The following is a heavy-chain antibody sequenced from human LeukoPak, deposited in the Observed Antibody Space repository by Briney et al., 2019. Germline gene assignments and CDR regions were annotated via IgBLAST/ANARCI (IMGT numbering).Heavy chain of an antibody. CDR2: ISGSGGST. Sequence: GGSLRLSCAASGFTFSSYSFNWVRQAPGKGLEWDSAISGSGGSTYYADSVKGRFTISRDNSKNTLYLQMNSLRAEDTAVYYCARVGSWSPWGQGTLVTVSS. D-gene: IGHD6-13*01. J-gene: IGHJ5*02. CDR1: GFTFSSYS. V-gene: IGHV3-23*01. CDR3: ARVGSWSP.